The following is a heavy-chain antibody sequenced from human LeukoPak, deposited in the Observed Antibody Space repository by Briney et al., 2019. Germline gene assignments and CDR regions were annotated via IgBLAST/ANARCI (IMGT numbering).Heavy chain of an antibody. CDR2: INTNTGNP. V-gene: IGHV7-4-1*02. D-gene: IGHD5-18*01. CDR1: GYTFTDYA. J-gene: IGHJ3*02. Sequence: ASVKVSCKTSGYTFTDYAINWVRQAPGQGLEFMGWINTNTGNPTYAQGFTGRFVFSLDTSVSTAYLQISSLKAEDTAVYYCARVDTAMVVDDDAFDIWGQGTMVTVSS. CDR3: ARVDTAMVVDDDAFDI.